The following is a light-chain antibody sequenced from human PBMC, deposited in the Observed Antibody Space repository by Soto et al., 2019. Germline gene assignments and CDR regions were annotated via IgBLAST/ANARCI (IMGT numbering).Light chain of an antibody. CDR3: QQYNSYSET. CDR1: QSISSW. CDR2: KAS. J-gene: IGKJ1*01. Sequence: DIQMTQSPSTLSASVGDRVTITCRASQSISSWLAWYQQKPGKAPKLLIYKASSLESGVPSRFSGSGPGTEFTLTISSLQPDDFATYYCQQYNSYSETFGQGTKVDIK. V-gene: IGKV1-5*03.